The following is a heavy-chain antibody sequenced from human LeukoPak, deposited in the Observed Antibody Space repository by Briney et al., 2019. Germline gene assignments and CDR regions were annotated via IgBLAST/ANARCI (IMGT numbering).Heavy chain of an antibody. J-gene: IGHJ4*02. Sequence: ASVKVSCKASGGTFSSYAISWVRQAPGQGLEWMGWISAYNGNTNYAQKLQGRVTMTTDTSTSTAYMELRSLRSDDTAVYYCARVPGGVVTASVSHFDYWGQGTLVTVSS. V-gene: IGHV1-18*01. CDR3: ARVPGGVVTASVSHFDY. CDR2: ISAYNGNT. CDR1: GGTFSSYA. D-gene: IGHD2-8*02.